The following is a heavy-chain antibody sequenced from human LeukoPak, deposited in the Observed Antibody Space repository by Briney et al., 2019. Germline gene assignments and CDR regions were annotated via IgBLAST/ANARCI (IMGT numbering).Heavy chain of an antibody. D-gene: IGHD3-22*01. CDR3: ARGPLHVALSSGSLKWLDP. J-gene: IGHJ5*02. CDR2: IVPIFGAP. V-gene: IGHV1-69*05. Sequence: SVKVSCKASRGSFRSSTFAWVRQAPGRGLEWMGGIVPIFGAPNYALDFQGRATITTDESTSTVYLQLTSLISEDTAMYYCARGPLHVALSSGSLKWLDPWGQGSLVTVSS. CDR1: RGSFRSST.